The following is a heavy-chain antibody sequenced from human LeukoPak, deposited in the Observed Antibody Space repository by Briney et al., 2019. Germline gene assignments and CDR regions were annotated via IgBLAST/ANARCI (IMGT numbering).Heavy chain of an antibody. CDR1: GFTFSSYG. CDR2: IRYDGSNK. D-gene: IGHD5-24*01. V-gene: IGHV3-30*02. J-gene: IGHJ6*03. CDR3: ARSWRYYYYMDV. Sequence: GGSLRLSCAASGFTFSSYGMHWVRQAPGKGLEWVAFIRYDGSNKHYADSVKGRFTISRDNSKNTLYLQMNSLRAEDTAVYYCARSWRYYYYMDVWGKGTTVTVSS.